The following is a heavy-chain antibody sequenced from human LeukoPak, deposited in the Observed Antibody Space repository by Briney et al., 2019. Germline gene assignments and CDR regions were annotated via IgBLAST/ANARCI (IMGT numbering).Heavy chain of an antibody. CDR1: GFTFRNYA. J-gene: IGHJ4*02. CDR2: IKQDGSEK. Sequence: GGSLRLSCAASGFTFRNYAMTWVRQAPGKGLEWVANIKQDGSEKYYMDSVKGRFTISRDNAKKSLFLQMNSLTAEDTALYYCVRSLERFGTRDYWGQGTLVTVSS. V-gene: IGHV3-7*01. D-gene: IGHD3-10*01. CDR3: VRSLERFGTRDY.